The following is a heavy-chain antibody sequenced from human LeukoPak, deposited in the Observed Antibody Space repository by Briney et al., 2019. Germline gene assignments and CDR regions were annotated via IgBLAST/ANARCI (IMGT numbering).Heavy chain of an antibody. D-gene: IGHD6-25*01. CDR1: GFTFSSYA. CDR2: INHSGST. V-gene: IGHV4-34*01. Sequence: GSLRLSCAASGFTFSSYAMSWIRQPPGKGLEWIGEINHSGSTNYNPSLKSRVTISVDTSKNQFSLKLSSVTAADTAVYYCARGLRRRWDIAAYYFDYWGQGTLVTVSS. J-gene: IGHJ4*02. CDR3: ARGLRRRWDIAAYYFDY.